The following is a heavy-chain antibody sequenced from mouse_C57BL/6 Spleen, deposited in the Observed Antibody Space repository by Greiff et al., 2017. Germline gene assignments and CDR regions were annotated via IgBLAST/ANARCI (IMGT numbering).Heavy chain of an antibody. V-gene: IGHV2-6-1*01. Sequence: VQRVESGPGLVAPSQSLSITCTVSGFSLTSYGVHWVRQPPGKGLEWLVVIWSDGSTTYNSALKSRLSISKDNSKSQVFLKMNSLQTDDTAMYYCARQGFDYGSSYWYFDVWGTGTTVTVSS. CDR3: ARQGFDYGSSYWYFDV. CDR2: IWSDGST. D-gene: IGHD1-1*01. CDR1: GFSLTSYG. J-gene: IGHJ1*03.